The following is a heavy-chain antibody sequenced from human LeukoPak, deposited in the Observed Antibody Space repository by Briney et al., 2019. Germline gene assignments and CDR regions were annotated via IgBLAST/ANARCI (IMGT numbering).Heavy chain of an antibody. V-gene: IGHV4-34*01. Sequence: SETLSLTCAVYGGSFSGYYWSWIRQPPGKGLEWIGEINHSGSTNYNPSLKSRVTISVDTSKNQFSLKLSSVTAADTAVYYCASLTTVTQGYFDSWGQGTLVTVSS. CDR3: ASLTTVTQGYFDS. CDR2: INHSGST. J-gene: IGHJ4*02. D-gene: IGHD4-17*01. CDR1: GGSFSGYY.